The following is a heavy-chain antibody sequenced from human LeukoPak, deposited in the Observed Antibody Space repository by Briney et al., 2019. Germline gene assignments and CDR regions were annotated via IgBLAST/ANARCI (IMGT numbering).Heavy chain of an antibody. CDR3: ARVPSRYSNVERSVGRWFYYYMDV. D-gene: IGHD4-11*01. Sequence: SVKVSCKASGGTFITYAIGWVRQALGQGLEWMGGIIPIFGTANYAQKFEDRVTLTADESTNTAYMELNSLRSEDTAVYYCARVPSRYSNVERSVGRWFYYYMDVWGQGTTVTISS. CDR2: IIPIFGTA. CDR1: GGTFITYA. J-gene: IGHJ6*03. V-gene: IGHV1-69*13.